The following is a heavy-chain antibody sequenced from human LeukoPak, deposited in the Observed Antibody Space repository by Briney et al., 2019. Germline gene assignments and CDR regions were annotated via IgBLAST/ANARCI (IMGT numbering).Heavy chain of an antibody. Sequence: PGGSLRLSCAASGFTFSDYYMSWIRQAPGKGLEWVSYISSSSSYTKYADSVKGRFTISRDNAKNSLYLQVNRLRAEDTGVYYCARGTGTTAYFDYWGQGTLVTVSS. CDR2: ISSSSSYT. D-gene: IGHD1-1*01. CDR3: ARGTGTTAYFDY. J-gene: IGHJ4*02. CDR1: GFTFSDYY. V-gene: IGHV3-11*06.